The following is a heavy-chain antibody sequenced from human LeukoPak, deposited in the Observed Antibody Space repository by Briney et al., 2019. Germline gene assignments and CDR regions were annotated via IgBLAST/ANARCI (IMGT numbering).Heavy chain of an antibody. J-gene: IGHJ4*02. D-gene: IGHD5-24*01. Sequence: SETLSLTCTVSGGSFSDYYWSWIRQPPGKGLEWIGYLYDTGVTNYHPSLKSRVTISVDTSQNQFSLNLSSVTAADTAVYYCARGTVRDGYNFGYWGQGAPVTVSS. CDR2: LYDTGVT. CDR3: ARGTVRDGYNFGY. V-gene: IGHV4-59*01. CDR1: GGSFSDYY.